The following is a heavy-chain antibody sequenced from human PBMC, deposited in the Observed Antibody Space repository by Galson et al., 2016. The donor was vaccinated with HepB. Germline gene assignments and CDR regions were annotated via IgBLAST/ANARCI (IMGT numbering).Heavy chain of an antibody. CDR3: IRQSVAGGFDL. CDR1: GDSISSSNW. CDR2: IYHSGST. D-gene: IGHD6-19*01. Sequence: ETLSLTCAVSGDSISSSNWWSWVRQPPVKGLEWIGEIYHSGSTNYNPSPKSRVTLSVDKSKNQFSLKLISVTAADTAVYYCIRQSVAGGFDLWGRGTLVTVSS. V-gene: IGHV4-4*02. J-gene: IGHJ2*01.